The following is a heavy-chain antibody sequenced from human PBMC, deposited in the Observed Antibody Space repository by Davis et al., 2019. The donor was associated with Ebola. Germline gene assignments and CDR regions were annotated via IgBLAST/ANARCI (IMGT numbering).Heavy chain of an antibody. CDR1: GGTFSSYA. V-gene: IGHV1-69*04. Sequence: AASVKVSCKASGGTFSSYAISWVRQAPGQGLEWMGRIIPILGIANYAQKFQGRVTITADKSTSTVYMELSSLRSEDTAVYYCARDFGGHSSSWYEFDYWGQGTLVTVSS. CDR2: IIPILGIA. J-gene: IGHJ4*02. D-gene: IGHD6-13*01. CDR3: ARDFGGHSSSWYEFDY.